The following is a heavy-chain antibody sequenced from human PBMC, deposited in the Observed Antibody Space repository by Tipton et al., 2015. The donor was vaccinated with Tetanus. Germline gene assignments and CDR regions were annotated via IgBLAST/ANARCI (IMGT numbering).Heavy chain of an antibody. CDR3: VREAGGWSGTDYFCIDV. CDR1: GFTFSSYS. V-gene: IGHV3-48*01. D-gene: IGHD3-3*01. J-gene: IGHJ6*01. CDR2: ISSSGSTI. Sequence: SLRLSCAASGFTFSSYSMSWVRQAPGKGLEWVSYISSSGSTIYYADSVKGRFTISRDNAKNSLYLQMNSLRAEDTAVYYCVREAGGWSGTDYFCIDVTGQGVT.